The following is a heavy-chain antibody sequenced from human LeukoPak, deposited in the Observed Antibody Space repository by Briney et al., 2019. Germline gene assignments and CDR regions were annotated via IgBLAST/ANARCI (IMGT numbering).Heavy chain of an antibody. CDR2: MYYSGST. J-gene: IGHJ4*02. CDR1: GGTISSGGYY. V-gene: IGHV4-31*03. Sequence: SETLSLTCTVSGGTISSGGYYWSWSRQHPGKGLEWIAYMYYSGSTEYNPSLKNRVTISVDTSNNQFSLKLSSVTAADTAVYYCARVPHDSSGYGYFDYWGQGTLVTVSS. CDR3: ARVPHDSSGYGYFDY. D-gene: IGHD3-22*01.